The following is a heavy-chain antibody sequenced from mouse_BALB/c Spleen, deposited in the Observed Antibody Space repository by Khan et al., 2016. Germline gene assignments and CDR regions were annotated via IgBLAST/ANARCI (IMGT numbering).Heavy chain of an antibody. CDR1: GYSITSDYA. CDR2: ISYSGST. V-gene: IGHV3-2*02. D-gene: IGHD1-2*01. Sequence: VQLKESGPGLVKPSQSLSLTCTVTGYSITSDYAWNWIRQFPGNKLEWMGYISYSGSTRYYPTLKSRISITRDTSKNQFFLQLNSVTTEDTARXYCARTPTAYYTMDYWGQGTSVTVSS. J-gene: IGHJ4*01. CDR3: ARTPTAYYTMDY.